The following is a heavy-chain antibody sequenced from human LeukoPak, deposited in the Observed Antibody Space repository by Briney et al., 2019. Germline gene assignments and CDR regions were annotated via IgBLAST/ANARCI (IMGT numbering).Heavy chain of an antibody. V-gene: IGHV3-21*04. Sequence: GGSLRLSCAASGFTFSSYSMNWVRQAPGKGLEWVSSISSSSSYIYYADSVKGRFTISRDNAKNSLYLQMNSLRAEDTALYYCAKDISSDLNYFDYWGQGTLVTVSS. J-gene: IGHJ4*02. CDR3: AKDISSDLNYFDY. CDR2: ISSSSSYI. D-gene: IGHD2-21*02. CDR1: GFTFSSYS.